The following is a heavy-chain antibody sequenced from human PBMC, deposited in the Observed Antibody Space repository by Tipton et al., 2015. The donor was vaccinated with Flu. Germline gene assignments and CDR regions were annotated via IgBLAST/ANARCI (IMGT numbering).Heavy chain of an antibody. D-gene: IGHD2-2*01. CDR2: IYGGGTT. V-gene: IGHV3-53*01. CDR1: GYTVTSSY. Sequence: VQQVQSGGGLIQPGGSLRLSCAASGYTVTSSYMSWVRQATGKGLEWVSVIYGGGTTDYAESEKGRFTISRDKSKNALYLQMSSLRAVNTAVYYCAKGAQVPVWLYYYGIYVWGQVSTVSVSS. J-gene: IGHJ6*02. CDR3: AKGAQVPVWLYYYGIYV.